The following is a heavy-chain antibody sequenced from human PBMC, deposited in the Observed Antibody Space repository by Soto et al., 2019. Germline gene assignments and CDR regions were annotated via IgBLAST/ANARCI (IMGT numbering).Heavy chain of an antibody. Sequence: QLQLQESGPGLVKPSETLSLTCTVSGGSISRSSYYWGWIRQPPGKGLEWIGRIYYSGSTQYNPSLKRRVTISVDTSKNQFSLKLSSVTAADTAVYYCATLWFGEADYWGQGTLVTVSS. CDR1: GGSISRSSYY. J-gene: IGHJ4*02. CDR3: ATLWFGEADY. D-gene: IGHD3-10*01. CDR2: IYYSGST. V-gene: IGHV4-39*01.